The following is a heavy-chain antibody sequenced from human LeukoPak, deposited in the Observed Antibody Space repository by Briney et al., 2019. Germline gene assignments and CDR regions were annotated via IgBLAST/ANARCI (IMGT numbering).Heavy chain of an antibody. CDR2: IIPILGIA. J-gene: IGHJ4*02. CDR1: GYTFSSYG. D-gene: IGHD3-22*01. CDR3: AREVAYDSSGYYYYFDY. V-gene: IGHV1-69*04. Sequence: ASVKVSCKASGYTFSSYGFSWVRQAPGQGLEWMGRIIPILGIANYAQKFQGRVTITADKSTSTAYMELSSLRSEDTAVYYYAREVAYDSSGYYYYFDYWGQGTLVTVSS.